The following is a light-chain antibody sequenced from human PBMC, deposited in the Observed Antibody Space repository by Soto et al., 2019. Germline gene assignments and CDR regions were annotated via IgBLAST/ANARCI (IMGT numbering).Light chain of an antibody. CDR3: QQYGSSPPWT. Sequence: EIVLTQSPGTLSLSPGEGATLSCRASQPVNSGYLAWYQQKPGQAPRLLMYGVSTRDTGIPDRFSGSGSGTDFTLTISRLEPEDFAVYYCQQYGSSPPWTFGQGTKVDIK. CDR2: GVS. V-gene: IGKV3-20*01. CDR1: QPVNSGY. J-gene: IGKJ1*01.